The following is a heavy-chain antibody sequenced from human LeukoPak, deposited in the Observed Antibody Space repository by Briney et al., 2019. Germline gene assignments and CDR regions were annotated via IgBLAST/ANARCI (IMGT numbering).Heavy chain of an antibody. V-gene: IGHV3-11*06. Sequence: GGSLRLSCAASGFTFSDYYMSWIRQAPGKGLEWVSYISSSSSYTNYADSVKGRFTISRDNAKNSLYLQMNSLRAEDTAVYYCARVSYCSSSDCSFDYWGQGTLVTVSS. CDR3: ARVSYCSSSDCSFDY. J-gene: IGHJ4*02. CDR2: ISSSSSYT. CDR1: GFTFSDYY. D-gene: IGHD2-2*01.